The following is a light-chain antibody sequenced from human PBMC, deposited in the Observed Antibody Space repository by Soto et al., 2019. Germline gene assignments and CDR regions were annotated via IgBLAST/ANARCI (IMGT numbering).Light chain of an antibody. CDR3: QQRKT. Sequence: EIVLTQSPGTLSLSPGERATLSCRASQSVSSSYLAWYQQKPGQAPRLLIYGASSRATGIPDRFSGSGSGTAFTLTISRLEPEDFAVYYCQQRKTFGQGTKVELK. CDR2: GAS. CDR1: QSVSSSY. V-gene: IGKV3-20*01. J-gene: IGKJ1*01.